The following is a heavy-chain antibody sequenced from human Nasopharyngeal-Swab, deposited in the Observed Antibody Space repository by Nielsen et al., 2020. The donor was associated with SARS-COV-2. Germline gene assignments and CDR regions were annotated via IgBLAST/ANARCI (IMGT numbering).Heavy chain of an antibody. CDR1: GYTLTELS. D-gene: IGHD2-2*01. Sequence: ASVKVSCKVSGYTLTELSMHWVRQAPGKGLEWMGGFDPEDGETIYAQKFQGRVTMTEDTSTDTAYMELSSLRSEDTAAYYCATGPVVPAAGNWFDPWGQGTLVTVSS. CDR3: ATGPVVPAAGNWFDP. V-gene: IGHV1-24*01. J-gene: IGHJ5*02. CDR2: FDPEDGET.